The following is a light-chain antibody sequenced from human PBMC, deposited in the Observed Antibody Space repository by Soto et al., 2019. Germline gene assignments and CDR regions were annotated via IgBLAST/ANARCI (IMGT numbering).Light chain of an antibody. Sequence: QSVLTQPPSASGTPGQRVTISCSGSSSNIGSNTVNWYQQLPGTAPKLLIYSNNQRPSGVPDRFSCSKSGTSASLAISGLQSEDEADYYCAAWDDSLNVYVFGTGTKLTVL. CDR3: AAWDDSLNVYV. CDR2: SNN. J-gene: IGLJ1*01. V-gene: IGLV1-44*01. CDR1: SSNIGSNT.